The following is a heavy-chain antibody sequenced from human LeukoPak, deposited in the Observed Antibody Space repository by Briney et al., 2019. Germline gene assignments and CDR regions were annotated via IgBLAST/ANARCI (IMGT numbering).Heavy chain of an antibody. CDR2: IYTSGST. CDR1: GGSISSYY. Sequence: SETLSLTCTVSGGSISSYYWSWIRQPAGKGLEWIGRIYTSGSTNYNPSLKSRVTMSVDTSKNQFSLKLSSVTAADTAVYYCARDVGLRYFDWFFWFDPWGQGTLVTVSS. D-gene: IGHD3-9*01. CDR3: ARDVGLRYFDWFFWFDP. J-gene: IGHJ5*02. V-gene: IGHV4-4*07.